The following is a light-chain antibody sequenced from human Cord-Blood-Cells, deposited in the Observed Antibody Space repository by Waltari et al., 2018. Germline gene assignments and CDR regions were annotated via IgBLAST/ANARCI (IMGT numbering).Light chain of an antibody. CDR3: QQYNNWPGT. Sequence: EIVMTQSPATLSVSPGERATLSCRASQSVSRNLAWYQQKPGQAPRLLIYGASTRATGTPARFRGSGSGTEFTLTISSLQAEDFAVYYCQQYNNWPGTFGQGTKVESK. V-gene: IGKV3-15*01. CDR2: GAS. J-gene: IGKJ1*01. CDR1: QSVSRN.